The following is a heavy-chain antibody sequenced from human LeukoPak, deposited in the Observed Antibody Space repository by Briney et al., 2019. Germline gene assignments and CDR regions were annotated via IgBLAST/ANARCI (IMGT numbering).Heavy chain of an antibody. V-gene: IGHV1-69*04. CDR2: IIPILGIA. CDR1: GGTFSSYA. D-gene: IGHD2-15*01. J-gene: IGHJ5*02. Sequence: SVKVSCKASGGTFSSYAISWVRQAPGQGLEWMGRIIPILGIANYAQKFQGRVTITADKSTSTAYMELSSLRSEDTAVYYCARAWHCSGGSCYATWFDPWGQGTLVTVSS. CDR3: ARAWHCSGGSCYATWFDP.